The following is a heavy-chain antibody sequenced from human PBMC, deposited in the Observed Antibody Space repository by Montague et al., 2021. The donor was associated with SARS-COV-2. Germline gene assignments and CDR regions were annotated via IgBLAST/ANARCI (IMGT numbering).Heavy chain of an antibody. V-gene: IGHV4-59*01. J-gene: IGHJ3*02. CDR3: ARGSGWMGNAFDI. CDR1: GGSISSYY. Sequence: SETLSLTCTVSGGSISSYYWSWIRQPPGKGLEWIGYIYYSGSTNYNPSLKSRVTISVGTSKNQFSLKLSSVTAADTAVYYCARGSGWMGNAFDIWGQGTMGTVSS. D-gene: IGHD6-19*01. CDR2: IYYSGST.